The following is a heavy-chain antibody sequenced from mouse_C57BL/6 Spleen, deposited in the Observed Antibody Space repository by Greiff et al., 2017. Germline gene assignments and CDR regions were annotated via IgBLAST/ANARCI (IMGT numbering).Heavy chain of an antibody. CDR3: ARVLLRNYFDY. CDR1: GYAFSSYW. D-gene: IGHD1-1*01. CDR2: IYPGDGDT. Sequence: VKLQESGAELVKPGASVKISCKASGYAFSSYWMNWVKQRPGKGLEWIGQIYPGDGDTNYNGKFKGKATLTADKSSSTAYMQLSSLTSEDSAVYFCARVLLRNYFDYWGQGTTLTVSS. V-gene: IGHV1-80*01. J-gene: IGHJ2*01.